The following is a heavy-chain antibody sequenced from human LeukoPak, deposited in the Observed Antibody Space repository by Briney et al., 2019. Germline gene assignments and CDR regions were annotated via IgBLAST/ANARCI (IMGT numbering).Heavy chain of an antibody. Sequence: GGSLRLSCAASGFTFSSYSLNWVRQAPGKGLEWVSSISSSSNYIYYADSVKGRFTISRDNARNSLYLQMNSLRAEDTAVYYCARDGRTVVVITAFDIWGQGTMVTVSS. CDR1: GFTFSSYS. CDR3: ARDGRTVVVITAFDI. D-gene: IGHD3-22*01. V-gene: IGHV3-21*01. CDR2: ISSSSNYI. J-gene: IGHJ3*02.